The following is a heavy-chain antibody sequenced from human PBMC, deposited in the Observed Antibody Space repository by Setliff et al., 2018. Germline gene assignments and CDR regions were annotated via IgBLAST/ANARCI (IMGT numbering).Heavy chain of an antibody. CDR3: AREQWLDPPGYYYMDV. J-gene: IGHJ6*03. D-gene: IGHD6-19*01. CDR2: IHYSGKT. CDR1: GGSISNYY. Sequence: SETLSLTCTVSGGSISNYYWSWIRQSPGKGLEWIGYIHYSGKTNYNPPLKSRVTISVDMSKNQFSLRLSSVTAADTAVYYCAREQWLDPPGYYYMDVWAKGTTVTVSS. V-gene: IGHV4-59*01.